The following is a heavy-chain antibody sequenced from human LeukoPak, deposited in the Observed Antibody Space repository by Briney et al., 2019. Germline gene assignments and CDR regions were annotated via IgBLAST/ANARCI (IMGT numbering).Heavy chain of an antibody. CDR3: ARDLTLTVAFDI. CDR1: RGSVTTYS. Sequence: SETLSLTCTVSRGSVTTYSWSWIRQPAGKGLEWIGRLSGSGDTNFNPSLKTRVTMSAAESKNQFSLHLRSVTAADTAVYFCARDLTLTVAFDIWGQGTVVTVSS. CDR2: LSGSGDT. J-gene: IGHJ3*02. D-gene: IGHD3-16*01. V-gene: IGHV4-4*07.